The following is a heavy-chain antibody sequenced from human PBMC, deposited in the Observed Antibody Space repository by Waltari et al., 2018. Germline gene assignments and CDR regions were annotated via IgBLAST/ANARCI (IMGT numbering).Heavy chain of an antibody. CDR3: ARDHIVVVPAAAYYYGMDV. J-gene: IGHJ6*02. CDR2: INPNSGGT. D-gene: IGHD2-2*01. CDR1: GYTFTGYY. Sequence: QVQLVQSGAEVKKPGASVKVSCKASGYTFTGYYMHWVRQAPGQGLEWMGRINPNSGGTNYAQKFQGRVTMTRDTSISTAYMELSRLRSDDTAVYYCARDHIVVVPAAAYYYGMDVWGQGTTVTVSS. V-gene: IGHV1-2*06.